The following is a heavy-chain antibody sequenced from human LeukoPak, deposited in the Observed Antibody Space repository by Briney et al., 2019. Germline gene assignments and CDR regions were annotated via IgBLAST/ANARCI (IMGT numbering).Heavy chain of an antibody. CDR3: ARTEYQLHYDILTGYSNYYFDL. Sequence: PGGSLRLSCAASGFTFSNYNLNWVRQAPGKGLGWVSFISSSSVTIYYADSVKGRFTISRDNAKNSLYLQMNSLRAEDTALYYCARTEYQLHYDILTGYSNYYFDLWGRGTLVTVSS. CDR1: GFTFSNYN. D-gene: IGHD3-9*01. V-gene: IGHV3-48*01. CDR2: ISSSSVTI. J-gene: IGHJ2*01.